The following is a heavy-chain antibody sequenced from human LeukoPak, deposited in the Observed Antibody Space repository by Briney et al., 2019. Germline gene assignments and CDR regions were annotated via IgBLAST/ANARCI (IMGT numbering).Heavy chain of an antibody. Sequence: SETLSLTCTVSGGSISSYYWSWIRQPAGKGLEWIGRIYTSGSTNYNPSLKSRVTMSVDTSKNQFSLKLSSVTAADTAVYYCARAGAAAGLGLFDYWGQGTLVTVSS. D-gene: IGHD6-13*01. CDR2: IYTSGST. CDR1: GGSISSYY. V-gene: IGHV4-4*07. CDR3: ARAGAAAGLGLFDY. J-gene: IGHJ4*02.